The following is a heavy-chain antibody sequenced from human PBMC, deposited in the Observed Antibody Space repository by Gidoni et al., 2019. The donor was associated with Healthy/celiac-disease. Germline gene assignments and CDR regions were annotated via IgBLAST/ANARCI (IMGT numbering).Heavy chain of an antibody. J-gene: IGHJ3*02. CDR1: GYTFTSYY. V-gene: IGHV1-46*01. CDR2: INPSGGST. CDR3: ASGNRPGIAAAGTYDAFDI. Sequence: QVQLVQSGAEVKKPGASVKVSCKASGYTFTSYYMHWVRQAPGQGLEWMGIINPSGGSTSYAQKFQGRVTMTRDTSTSTVYMELSSLRSEDTAVYYCASGNRPGIAAAGTYDAFDIWGQGTMVTVSS. D-gene: IGHD6-13*01.